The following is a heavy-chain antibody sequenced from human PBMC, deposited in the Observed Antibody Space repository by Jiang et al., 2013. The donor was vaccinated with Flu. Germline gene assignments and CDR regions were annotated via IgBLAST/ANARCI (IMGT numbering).Heavy chain of an antibody. Sequence: GAEVKKPGESLKISCKGSGYSFTSYWIGWVRQMPGKGLEWMGIIYPGDSDTRYSPSFQGQVTISADKSISTAYLQWSSLKASDTAMYYCATHWGTPAAAGTGDAFDIWGQGTMVTVSS. CDR2: IYPGDSDT. J-gene: IGHJ3*02. CDR3: ATHWGTPAAAGTGDAFDI. V-gene: IGHV5-51*01. CDR1: GYSFTSYW. D-gene: IGHD6-13*01.